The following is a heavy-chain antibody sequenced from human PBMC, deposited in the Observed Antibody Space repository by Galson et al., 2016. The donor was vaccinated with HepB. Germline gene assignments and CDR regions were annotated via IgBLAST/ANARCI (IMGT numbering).Heavy chain of an antibody. V-gene: IGHV1-69-2*01. CDR2: VDPEDGET. Sequence: VKVSCKVSGYTFTDYSIHWVQQAPGKGLEWMGLVDPEDGETRYSENFRGRVTITADTSTDTAYMELSSLRSEDPAVYYCATLLPVTAFDYWGQGSLVTVSS. CDR1: GYTFTDYS. D-gene: IGHD2-21*02. CDR3: ATLLPVTAFDY. J-gene: IGHJ4*02.